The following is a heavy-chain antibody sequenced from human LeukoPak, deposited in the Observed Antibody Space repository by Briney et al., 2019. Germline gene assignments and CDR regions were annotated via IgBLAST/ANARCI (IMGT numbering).Heavy chain of an antibody. CDR2: IKQDGSEK. CDR3: ARDHCSSTSCYPRYYGMDV. CDR1: GFTFSSYW. J-gene: IGHJ6*02. V-gene: IGHV3-7*01. Sequence: GGSLRLSCAASGFTFSSYWMSWVRQAPGKGLEWVANIKQDGSEKYYVDSVKGRFTTSRDNAKNSLYLQMNSLRAEDTAVFYCARDHCSSTSCYPRYYGMDVWGQGTTVTVSS. D-gene: IGHD2-2*01.